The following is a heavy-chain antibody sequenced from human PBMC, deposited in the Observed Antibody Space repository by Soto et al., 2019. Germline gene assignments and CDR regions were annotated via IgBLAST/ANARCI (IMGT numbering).Heavy chain of an antibody. D-gene: IGHD3-10*01. Sequence: GASVKVSCKASGYTFTMYEMHWVRQAPGERLEWMGRINTGNGNTRYSQKFQDRVTITRDTSASTVYMELSSLRSEDTAAYYCARDVTLVRGVTNAFDIWGKGTMVPVSS. CDR2: INTGNGNT. CDR1: GYTFTMYE. V-gene: IGHV1-3*04. CDR3: ARDVTLVRGVTNAFDI. J-gene: IGHJ3*02.